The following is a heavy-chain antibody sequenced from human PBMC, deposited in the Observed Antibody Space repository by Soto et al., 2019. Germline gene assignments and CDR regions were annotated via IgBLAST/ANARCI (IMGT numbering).Heavy chain of an antibody. CDR3: ARSAGWYAVHS. V-gene: IGHV4-4*02. D-gene: IGHD6-19*01. J-gene: IGHJ4*02. Sequence: QVQLQESGPGLVKPSGTLSLTCAVSGDSVSSPYYWCWVRQPPGKGLEWIGEVFHTGTTSYNPSPRSRVTISMDKSNNQFSLDRSAVTAADTAVYYCARSAGWYAVHSWGPGTLVIVSS. CDR2: VFHTGTT. CDR1: GDSVSSPYY.